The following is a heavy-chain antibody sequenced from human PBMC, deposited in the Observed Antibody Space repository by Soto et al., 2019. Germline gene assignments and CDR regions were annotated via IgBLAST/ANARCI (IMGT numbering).Heavy chain of an antibody. Sequence: QVQLVESGGGVVQPGRSLRLSCAASGFTFSSYGMHWVRQAPGKGLEWVAVIWYDGSNKYYADSVKGRFTISRDNSKNTLYLQMNSLRAEDTAVYYCARAYCGGDCYYYYFDYWGQETLVTVSS. CDR2: IWYDGSNK. J-gene: IGHJ4*02. CDR3: ARAYCGGDCYYYYFDY. V-gene: IGHV3-33*01. D-gene: IGHD2-21*02. CDR1: GFTFSSYG.